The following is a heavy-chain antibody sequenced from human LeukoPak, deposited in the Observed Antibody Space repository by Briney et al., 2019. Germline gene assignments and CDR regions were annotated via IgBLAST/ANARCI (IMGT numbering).Heavy chain of an antibody. V-gene: IGHV3-23*01. CDR1: GFTFSNYA. D-gene: IGHD2-21*01. CDR3: XXXXDYSTXYXYYYMDV. J-gene: IGHJ6*03. CDR2: ISGSRGST. Sequence: GGSLRLSCAASGFTFSNYAMSWVRQAPGKGLEGVSAISGSRGSTYYADSVKGRFTISRDNSKNALYLQMNSLRAEDTAVYYWXXXXDYSTXYXYYYMDVWGXGTTVTVSS.